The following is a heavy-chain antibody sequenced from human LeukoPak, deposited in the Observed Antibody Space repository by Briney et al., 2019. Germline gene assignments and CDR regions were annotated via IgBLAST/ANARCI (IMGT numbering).Heavy chain of an antibody. J-gene: IGHJ4*02. CDR1: GFTFSSYW. V-gene: IGHV3-7*01. CDR2: IKQDGSEK. Sequence: GGSLRLSCAASGFTFSSYWESWVRQAPGKGLEWVANIKQDGSEKYYVDSVKGRFTISRDNAKNSLYLQMNSLRAEDTAVYYCATGRWGSNWGQGTLVTVSS. CDR3: ATGRWGSN. D-gene: IGHD4-23*01.